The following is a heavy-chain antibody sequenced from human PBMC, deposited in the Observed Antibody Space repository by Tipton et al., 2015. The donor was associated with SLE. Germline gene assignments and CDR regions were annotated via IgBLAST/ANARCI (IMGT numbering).Heavy chain of an antibody. D-gene: IGHD2-21*02. CDR3: ARAIGHGDADAFDI. Sequence: QLVQSGPEVKKPGESLKISCEGSGYRFSTYWIAWLRQMPGKGLEWMGSIYVGDSDTIYSPSFQGQVTISVDKSISTAYVQWSSLQASDTATYYCARAIGHGDADAFDIWGQGTKVTVSS. J-gene: IGHJ3*02. CDR1: GYRFSTYW. CDR2: IYVGDSDT. V-gene: IGHV5-51*03.